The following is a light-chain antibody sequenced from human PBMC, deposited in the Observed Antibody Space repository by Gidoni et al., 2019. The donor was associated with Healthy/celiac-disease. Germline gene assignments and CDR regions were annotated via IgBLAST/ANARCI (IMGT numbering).Light chain of an antibody. V-gene: IGLV1-40*01. CDR3: QSYDSSLSVHVV. CDR1: SSNIGAGYD. Sequence: QSVLTQPPSVSGAPGQRVTISCPGSSSNIGAGYDVHWYQQLPGTAPKLLIYGNSNRPSGVLDRFSGSKSGTSASLAITGLQAEDEADYYCQSYDSSLSVHVVFGGGTKLTVL. CDR2: GNS. J-gene: IGLJ2*01.